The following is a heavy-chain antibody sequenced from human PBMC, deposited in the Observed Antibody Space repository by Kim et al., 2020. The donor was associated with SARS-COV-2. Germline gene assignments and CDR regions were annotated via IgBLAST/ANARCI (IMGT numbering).Heavy chain of an antibody. CDR3: ARFSTGVIGDIAAPEASWFDP. CDR2: IIPIFGTT. D-gene: IGHD6-13*01. CDR1: GGTFSSYA. J-gene: IGHJ5*02. V-gene: IGHV1-69*13. Sequence: SVKVSCKASGGTFSSYAISWVRQAPGQGLEWMGGIIPIFGTTNYAQKFQGRVTITADESTSTAYMELSSLRSEDTAVYYCARFSTGVIGDIAAPEASWFDPWGQGTLVTVSS.